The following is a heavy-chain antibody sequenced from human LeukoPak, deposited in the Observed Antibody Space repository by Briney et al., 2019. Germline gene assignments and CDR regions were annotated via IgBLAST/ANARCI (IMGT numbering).Heavy chain of an antibody. CDR2: ISSSGSTR. CDR1: GFTFSSYE. D-gene: IGHD3-10*01. Sequence: GGSLRLSCAASGFTFSSYEMNWVRQAPGKGLGWVSYISSSGSTRYYTDSVKGRFTISRDNANNSLYLQMSSLRAEDTAVYYCSRPSGSYWNWFDPWGQGTLVTVSS. V-gene: IGHV3-48*03. CDR3: SRPSGSYWNWFDP. J-gene: IGHJ5*02.